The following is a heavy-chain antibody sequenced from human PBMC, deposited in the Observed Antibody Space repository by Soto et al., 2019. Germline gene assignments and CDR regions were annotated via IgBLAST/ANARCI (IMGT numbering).Heavy chain of an antibody. Sequence: GGSLRLSCAASGFTFSNAWISWVRQAPGKGLEWVGRIKSKTDGGTTDYAAPVKGRFTISRDDSKNTLYLQMNSLKTEDTAVYYCTTGSPGIAAAGSEDFDYWGQGTLVTVSS. D-gene: IGHD6-13*01. CDR3: TTGSPGIAAAGSEDFDY. CDR2: IKSKTDGGTT. CDR1: GFTFSNAW. J-gene: IGHJ4*02. V-gene: IGHV3-15*01.